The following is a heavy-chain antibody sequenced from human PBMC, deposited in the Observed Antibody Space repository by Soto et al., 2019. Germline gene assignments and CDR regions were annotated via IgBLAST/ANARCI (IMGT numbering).Heavy chain of an antibody. CDR3: AGERGYCY. D-gene: IGHD5-18*01. V-gene: IGHV4-59*01. CDR2: IYYSGST. CDR1: GGSIRSYY. Sequence: QVQLQESGPGLVKPSETLSLTCTVSGGSIRSYYWSWIRQSPGKGLEWIGYIYYSGSTYYNPSLKSRVAISVDTSKNQFSLKLSSVTAAGTDVYYCAGERGYCYWGQGTLVTVSS. J-gene: IGHJ4*02.